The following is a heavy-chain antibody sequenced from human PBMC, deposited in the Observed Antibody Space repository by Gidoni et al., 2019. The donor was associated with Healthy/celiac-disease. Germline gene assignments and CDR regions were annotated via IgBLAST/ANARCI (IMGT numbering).Heavy chain of an antibody. D-gene: IGHD3-3*01. CDR3: AKDNSRITIFGVVGTDDAFDI. V-gene: IGHV3-23*04. J-gene: IGHJ3*02. CDR1: GFACSCYA. Sequence: EVQSVASGGGLVQRGGSLRLSCAAAGFACSCYAMSWGRQAPGTGLEWVSAISGGGGSTYYANSVKCRFTISIDNSKNTLYLQMNSLRAEDTAVYYCAKDNSRITIFGVVGTDDAFDIWGQGTMVTVSS. CDR2: ISGGGGST.